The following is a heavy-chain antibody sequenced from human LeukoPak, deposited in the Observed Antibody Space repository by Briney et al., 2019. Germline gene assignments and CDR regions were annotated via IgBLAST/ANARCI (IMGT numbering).Heavy chain of an antibody. V-gene: IGHV4-34*01. CDR3: ARGAETYYDFWSGYGHYYYYYGMDV. D-gene: IGHD3-3*01. CDR2: INHSGST. J-gene: IGHJ6*02. CDR1: GGSFSGYY. Sequence: PSETLSLTCAVYGGSFSGYYWSWIRQPPGKGLEWIGEINHSGSTNYNPSLKSRVTISVDTSKNQFSLKLSSVTAADTAVYYCARGAETYYDFWSGYGHYYYYYGMDVWGQGTTVTVSS.